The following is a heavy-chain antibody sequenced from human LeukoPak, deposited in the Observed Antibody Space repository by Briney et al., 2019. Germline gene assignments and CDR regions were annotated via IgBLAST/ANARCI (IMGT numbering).Heavy chain of an antibody. J-gene: IGHJ4*02. D-gene: IGHD5-12*01. CDR3: VGGQRRYSGYWRLEFDY. V-gene: IGHV4-34*01. Sequence: PSETLSLTCAVYGGSFSGYYWSWIRQPPGKGLEWIGDINYSGSTNYNPSLKSRVTISVDTSKNQFSLKLGSVNPADTAVDYFVGGQRRYSGYWRLEFDYWGQGTLVTVSS. CDR1: GGSFSGYY. CDR2: INYSGST.